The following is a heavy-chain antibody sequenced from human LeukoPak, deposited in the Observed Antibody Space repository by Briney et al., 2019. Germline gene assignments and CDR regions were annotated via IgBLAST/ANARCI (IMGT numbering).Heavy chain of an antibody. D-gene: IGHD6-13*01. V-gene: IGHV1-8*03. CDR3: ARDLPYSSSWESIDY. CDR2: MNPNSGNT. Sequence: ASVKVSCKASGYTFTNYDVNWVRQATGQGLEWMGWMNPNSGNTGYAQKFQGRVTITMNTSISTAYMELSSLRSDDTAVYYCARDLPYSSSWESIDYWGQGTLVTVSS. J-gene: IGHJ4*02. CDR1: GYTFTNYD.